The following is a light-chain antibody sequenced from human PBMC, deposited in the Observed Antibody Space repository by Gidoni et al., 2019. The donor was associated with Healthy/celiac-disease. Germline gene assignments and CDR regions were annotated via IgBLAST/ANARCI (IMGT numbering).Light chain of an antibody. CDR2: EVS. CDR1: SSDVGSYNL. Sequence: QSALTQPASVYASPGQSITISCTGTSSDVGSYNLVSWYQQHPGTDPKLMIYEVSKRPSGVSNRFSGSKSGNTASLTISGLQAEDEADYYCCSYAGSSTFYVVFGGGTKLTVL. V-gene: IGLV2-23*02. CDR3: CSYAGSSTFYVV. J-gene: IGLJ2*01.